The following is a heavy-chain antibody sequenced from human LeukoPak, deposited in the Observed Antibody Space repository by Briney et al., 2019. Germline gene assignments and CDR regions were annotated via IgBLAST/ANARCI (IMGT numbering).Heavy chain of an antibody. D-gene: IGHD2-2*01. J-gene: IGHJ4*02. V-gene: IGHV3-7*01. Sequence: PGGSLRLSCAASGFTFSSYWMSWVRQAPGKGLEWVANIKQDGSEKYYVDSVKGRFTIPRDNAKNSLYLQMNSLRAEDTAVYYCAREGRYCSSTSCYGEEYFDYWGQGTLVTVSS. CDR3: AREGRYCSSTSCYGEEYFDY. CDR1: GFTFSSYW. CDR2: IKQDGSEK.